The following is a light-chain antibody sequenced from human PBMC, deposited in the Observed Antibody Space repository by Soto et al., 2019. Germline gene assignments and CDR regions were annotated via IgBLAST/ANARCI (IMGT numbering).Light chain of an antibody. V-gene: IGKV3-11*01. Sequence: EIVLTQSPGTLSLSPGERATLSCRASQSVSSYLAWHQQRPGQAPRLLIYDASNRATGIPARFSGSGSGTDCTLTISGLEPEDFAVYYCQQRSNWPRTFGQGTKVDIK. CDR2: DAS. J-gene: IGKJ1*01. CDR3: QQRSNWPRT. CDR1: QSVSSY.